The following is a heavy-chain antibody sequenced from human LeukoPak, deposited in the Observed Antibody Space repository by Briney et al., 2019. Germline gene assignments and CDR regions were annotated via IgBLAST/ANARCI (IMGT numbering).Heavy chain of an antibody. CDR3: ARHGYSYGYGYFDY. CDR2: VNANSGGT. V-gene: IGHV1-2*02. Sequence: AASVTVSCTASGYTFTGHYMHWVRQAPGQGLEWMGWVNANSGGTNYAETFQGRVTITRDTSVSTAYMEMNRLRSDDTAVYYCARHGYSYGYGYFDYWGQGTLVAVSS. J-gene: IGHJ4*02. CDR1: GYTFTGHY. D-gene: IGHD5-18*01.